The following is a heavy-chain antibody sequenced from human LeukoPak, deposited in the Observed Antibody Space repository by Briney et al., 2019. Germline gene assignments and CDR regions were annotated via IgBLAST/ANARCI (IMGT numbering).Heavy chain of an antibody. Sequence: GGSLRLSCAASGFTFSTFAMHWVRQAPGKGLEWLAVLSYDGSNNDYADSAKGRFTISRDTSKNTLYLQLSSLRTEDTAVYHSATWTRPSNGLRSGWFDNWGQGTLVTVSS. V-gene: IGHV3-30-3*01. CDR2: LSYDGSNN. D-gene: IGHD6-19*01. CDR3: ATWTRPSNGLRSGWFDN. CDR1: GFTFSTFA. J-gene: IGHJ4*02.